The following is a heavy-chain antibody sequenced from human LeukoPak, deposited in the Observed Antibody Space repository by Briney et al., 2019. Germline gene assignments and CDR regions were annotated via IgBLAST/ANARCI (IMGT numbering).Heavy chain of an antibody. CDR1: GFTFSSYA. CDR3: ARSTISSGWYRDYYYGMDV. Sequence: GGSLRLSCAASGFTFSSYAMSWVRQAPGKGLEWVSYISSSGSTIYYADSVKGRFTISRDNAKNSLYLQMNSLRAEDTAVYYCARSTISSGWYRDYYYGMDVWGQGTTVTVSS. CDR2: ISSSGSTI. J-gene: IGHJ6*02. D-gene: IGHD6-19*01. V-gene: IGHV3-48*03.